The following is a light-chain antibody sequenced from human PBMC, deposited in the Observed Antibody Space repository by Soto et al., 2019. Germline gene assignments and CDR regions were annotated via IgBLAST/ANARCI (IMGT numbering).Light chain of an antibody. V-gene: IGKV3-11*01. CDR2: DAS. J-gene: IGKJ5*01. Sequence: LTEPQSAVYLNRVESGGRCSRASQSVGSSLAWYQQTPGQVPRLLIYDASKRATGIPARFSGSVFGTEFTLSDSGLQSQHFAVYACQLYRVLSRSTFGHAPLLEIK. CDR3: QLYRVLSRST. CDR1: QSVGSS.